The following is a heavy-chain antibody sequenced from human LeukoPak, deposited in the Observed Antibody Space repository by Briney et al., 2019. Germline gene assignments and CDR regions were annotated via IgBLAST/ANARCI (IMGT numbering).Heavy chain of an antibody. D-gene: IGHD3-3*01. CDR2: ISGSGGST. V-gene: IGHV3-23*01. CDR3: AKGDDFWSGYFGLDYYYYMDV. CDR1: GFTFSSYA. J-gene: IGHJ6*03. Sequence: PGGSLRLSCAASGFTFSSYAMSWVRQAPGKGLEWVSAISGSGGSTYYADSVKGRFTISRDNSKNTLYLQMNSLRAEDTAVYYCAKGDDFWSGYFGLDYYYYMDVWGKGTTVTVSS.